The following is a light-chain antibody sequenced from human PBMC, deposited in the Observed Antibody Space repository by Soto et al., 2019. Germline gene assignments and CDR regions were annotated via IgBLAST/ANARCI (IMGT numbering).Light chain of an antibody. CDR2: GAS. CDR3: QQRSDWPT. V-gene: IGKV3-11*01. CDR1: QSVSSN. Sequence: EILLTQSPGTLSLSPGERPTLSCRASQSVSSNLAWYQQKPGQAPRLLIYGASTRATAIPPRLSGSGSGTEFTLTIRRLEPEDVAVYYCQQRSDWPTFGGGTKVDIK. J-gene: IGKJ4*01.